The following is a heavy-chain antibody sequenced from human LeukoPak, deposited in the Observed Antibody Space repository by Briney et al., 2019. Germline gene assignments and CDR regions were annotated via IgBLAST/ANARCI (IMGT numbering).Heavy chain of an antibody. Sequence: GGSLRLSCAASGFTFSSYAMSWVRQAPGKGLEWVSGISGSGGSTYYADSMKGRFTISRDNSKNTLYLQMNSLRAEDTAVYYCAKAGVYYILTGYLYYFDYWGQGTLVTVSS. D-gene: IGHD3-9*01. CDR2: ISGSGGST. CDR3: AKAGVYYILTGYLYYFDY. J-gene: IGHJ4*02. CDR1: GFTFSSYA. V-gene: IGHV3-23*01.